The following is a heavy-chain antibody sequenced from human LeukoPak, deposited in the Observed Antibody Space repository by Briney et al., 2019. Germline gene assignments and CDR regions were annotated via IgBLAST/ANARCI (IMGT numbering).Heavy chain of an antibody. V-gene: IGHV3-33*01. J-gene: IGHJ4*02. Sequence: PGGSLRLSCAASGFIFSTYAIHWVRQAPGKGLEWVAVIWYDGSNKLYADSVKGRFTISRDNSENTLYLQMNSLRAEDTAVYYCARDESCSGSTCSYYFDGWGQGTLVTVSS. D-gene: IGHD2-15*01. CDR1: GFIFSTYA. CDR2: IWYDGSNK. CDR3: ARDESCSGSTCSYYFDG.